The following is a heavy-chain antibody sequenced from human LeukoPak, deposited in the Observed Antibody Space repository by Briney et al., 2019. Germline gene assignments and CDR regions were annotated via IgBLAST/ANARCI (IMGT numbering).Heavy chain of an antibody. D-gene: IGHD3-22*01. CDR1: GYTFTGYY. J-gene: IGHJ4*02. CDR3: ASGPRVDMVRPDSSGHSDY. Sequence: ASVKVSCKASGYTFTGYYMHWVRQAPGQGLEWMGRINPNSGGTNYAQKFQGRVTMTRDTSISTAYMELSRLRSDDTAVYYCASGPRVDMVRPDSSGHSDYWGQGTLVTVSS. V-gene: IGHV1-2*06. CDR2: INPNSGGT.